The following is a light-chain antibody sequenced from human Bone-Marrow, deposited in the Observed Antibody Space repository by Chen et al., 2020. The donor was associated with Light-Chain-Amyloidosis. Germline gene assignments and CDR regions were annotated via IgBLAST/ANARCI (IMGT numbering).Light chain of an antibody. Sequence: QPVLTQPPSSSASPGESARLTCTLPSDINVYAHNIYWYQQRPGSPHRYLLYYYSDSDKGPGSGVPCRVAGSKGASDNAAILLISGRQSEDEADYFCMIWPSHAPLVFGGGTRLTVL. CDR3: MIWPSHAPLV. V-gene: IGLV5-37*01. CDR2: YYSDSDK. J-gene: IGLJ3*02. CDR1: SDINVYAHN.